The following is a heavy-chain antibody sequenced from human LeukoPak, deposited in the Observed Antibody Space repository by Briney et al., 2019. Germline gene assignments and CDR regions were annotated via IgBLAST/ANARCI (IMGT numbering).Heavy chain of an antibody. Sequence: GGSLRLSCAASGFTFRSYGMHWVRQAPGKGLEWVAFIRYDGSNKYYADSVKGRFTISRDNSKNTLYAQMNSLRAEDTAVYYCAKGGSGTYYYYYMDVWGKGTTVTVSS. V-gene: IGHV3-30*02. D-gene: IGHD1-26*01. CDR1: GFTFRSYG. CDR3: AKGGSGTYYYYYMDV. CDR2: IRYDGSNK. J-gene: IGHJ6*03.